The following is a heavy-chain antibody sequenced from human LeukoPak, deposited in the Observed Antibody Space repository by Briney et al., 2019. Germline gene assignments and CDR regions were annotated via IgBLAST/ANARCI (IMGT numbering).Heavy chain of an antibody. CDR2: ISGSGGTT. CDR1: GFTFSSYA. D-gene: IGHD3-22*01. V-gene: IGHV3-23*01. CDR3: AKDYYYDSSGYYAYTYYFDY. J-gene: IGHJ4*02. Sequence: GGSLRLSFAASGFTFSSYAMSWVRQAPGKGLEWVSAISGSGGTTYYSDSVKGRFTISRDNSKNTLFLQMNSLRAEDTAVYYCAKDYYYDSSGYYAYTYYFDYWGQGTLVTVSS.